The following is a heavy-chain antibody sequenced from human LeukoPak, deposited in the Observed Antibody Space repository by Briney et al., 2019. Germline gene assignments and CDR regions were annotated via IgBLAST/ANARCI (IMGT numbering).Heavy chain of an antibody. Sequence: SVKVSCKASGGTFSSYAISWVRQAPGQGLEWMGGIIPIFGTANYAQKFQGRVTITADESTSTAYMELSSLRSEDTAVYYCASESHRFTTVGFDYWGQGTLVTVSS. J-gene: IGHJ4*02. CDR2: IIPIFGTA. CDR1: GGTFSSYA. CDR3: ASESHRFTTVGFDY. V-gene: IGHV1-69*13. D-gene: IGHD4-23*01.